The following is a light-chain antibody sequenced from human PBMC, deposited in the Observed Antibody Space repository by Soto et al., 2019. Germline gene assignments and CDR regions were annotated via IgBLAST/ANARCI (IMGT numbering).Light chain of an antibody. CDR2: DVS. CDR3: SSYTTSTTLGV. Sequence: QSVLTQPASVSGSPGQSITISCTGTSSDVGTYNHVSWYQQHPGKAPKLMIYDVSNRPSGVSNRFSGSKSGNTASLTISGLQAEDEADCYCSSYTTSTTLGVFGTGTKVTVL. J-gene: IGLJ1*01. CDR1: SSDVGTYNH. V-gene: IGLV2-14*01.